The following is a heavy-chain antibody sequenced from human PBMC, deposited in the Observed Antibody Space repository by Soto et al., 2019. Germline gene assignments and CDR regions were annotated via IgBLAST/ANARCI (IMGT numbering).Heavy chain of an antibody. Sequence: QLQLQESGPGLVKPSETLSLTCTVSGGSISSSSYCWGWIRQPPGKGLEWIGSIYDSGSTYYNPSLKSRVTISVDTFKNQFSLKLSSVTAADTAVYYCARHLFSNIAVAGGDAFDIWGQGTMVTVSS. V-gene: IGHV4-39*01. D-gene: IGHD6-19*01. J-gene: IGHJ3*02. CDR1: GGSISSSSYC. CDR3: ARHLFSNIAVAGGDAFDI. CDR2: IYDSGST.